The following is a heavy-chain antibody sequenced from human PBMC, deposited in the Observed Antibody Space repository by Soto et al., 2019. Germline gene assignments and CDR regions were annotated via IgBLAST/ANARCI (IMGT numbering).Heavy chain of an antibody. CDR1: GGSISSYY. Sequence: SETLSLTCTVSGGSISSYYWSWIRQPPGKGLEWIGYIYYSGSTNYNPSLKSRVTISVDTSKNQFSLKLSSVTAADTAVYYCARQSIAAATPHHFLRHYYYGMDVWGQGTTVTVS. V-gene: IGHV4-59*08. CDR3: ARQSIAAATPHHFLRHYYYGMDV. CDR2: IYYSGST. J-gene: IGHJ6*02. D-gene: IGHD6-13*01.